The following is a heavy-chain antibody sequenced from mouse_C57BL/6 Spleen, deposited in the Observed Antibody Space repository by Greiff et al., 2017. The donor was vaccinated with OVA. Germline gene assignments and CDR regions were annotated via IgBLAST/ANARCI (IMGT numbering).Heavy chain of an antibody. CDR1: GFTFSSYG. CDR3: ARRSNSAMDY. V-gene: IGHV5-6*01. D-gene: IGHD5-1*01. CDR2: ISSGGSYT. J-gene: IGHJ4*01. Sequence: EVQGVESGGDLVKPGGSLKLSCAASGFTFSSYGMSWVRQTPDKRLEWVATISSGGSYTYYPDSVKGRFTISRDNAKNTLYLQMSSLKSEDTAMYYCARRSNSAMDYWGQGTSVTVSS.